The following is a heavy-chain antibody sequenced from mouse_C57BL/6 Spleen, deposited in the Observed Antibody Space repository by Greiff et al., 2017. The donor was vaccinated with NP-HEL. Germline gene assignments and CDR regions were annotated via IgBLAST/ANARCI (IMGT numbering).Heavy chain of an antibody. CDR1: GYTFTDYY. CDR3: ARTITTVVYWYFDV. J-gene: IGHJ1*03. Sequence: VQLQQSGPELVKPGASVKISCKASGYTFTDYYMNWVKQSHGKSLEWIGDINPNNGGTSYNQKFKGKATLTVDKSSSTAYMELRSLTSEDSAVYYCARTITTVVYWYFDVWGTGTTVTVSS. V-gene: IGHV1-26*01. D-gene: IGHD1-1*01. CDR2: INPNNGGT.